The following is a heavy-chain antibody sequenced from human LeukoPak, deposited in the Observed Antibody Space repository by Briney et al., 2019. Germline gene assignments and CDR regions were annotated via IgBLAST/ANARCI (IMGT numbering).Heavy chain of an antibody. CDR2: IIPIFGTA. V-gene: IGHV1-69*05. J-gene: IGHJ5*02. Sequence: GASVKVSCKASGGTFSSYAISWVRQAPGQGLEWMGGIIPIFGTANYAQKFQGRVTITTDESTSTAYMELSSLRSEDTAVYYCASGGEGYYDSSGYTWGQGTLVTVSS. CDR3: ASGGEGYYDSSGYT. D-gene: IGHD3-22*01. CDR1: GGTFSSYA.